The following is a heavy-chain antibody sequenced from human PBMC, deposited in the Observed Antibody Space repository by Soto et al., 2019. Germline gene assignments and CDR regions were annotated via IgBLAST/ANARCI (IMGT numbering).Heavy chain of an antibody. CDR3: ARGNALDV. J-gene: IGHJ3*01. V-gene: IGHV6-1*01. D-gene: IGHD3-10*01. CDR2: TYYRSNWFH. CDR1: GDSVSSDITS. Sequence: QGQLQQSGPGLVKPSQTLSLTCAISGDSVSSDITSWNWIRQSPSRGLEWLGRTYYRSNWFHDYAASVKSRITINPDTSKNQFSLVLNCVTPVDTAVYYCARGNALDVWGQGTVVTVSS.